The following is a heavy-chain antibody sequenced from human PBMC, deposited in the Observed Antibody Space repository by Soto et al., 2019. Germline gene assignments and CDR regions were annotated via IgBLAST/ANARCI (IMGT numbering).Heavy chain of an antibody. CDR2: ISGSARGT. V-gene: IGHV3-23*01. J-gene: IGHJ4*02. CDR1: GFTFGSSA. CDR3: AKESTHNHDIGDYLHY. Sequence: GGSLRLSCAASGFTFGSSAMSWVRQAPGKGLEWVSSISGSARGTYYADSVKGRFTISRDNSKNKMDLQMNTLRAEDTAVYYCAKESTHNHDIGDYLHYWGQGALVTVSS. D-gene: IGHD4-17*01.